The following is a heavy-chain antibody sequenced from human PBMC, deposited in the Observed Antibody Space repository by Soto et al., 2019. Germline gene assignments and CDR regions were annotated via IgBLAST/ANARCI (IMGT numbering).Heavy chain of an antibody. CDR3: ARDWVDGREWFDP. CDR2: IIPIFGTA. CDR1: GGTFSSYA. Sequence: QVQLVQSGAEVKKPGSSVKVSCKASGGTFSSYAISWVRQAPGQGLEWMGGIIPIFGTANYAQKSQGRVKITADESTSTDYMELSSLRSEDTAVYYCARDWVDGREWFDPWGQGTLVTGSA. D-gene: IGHD5-12*01. J-gene: IGHJ5*02. V-gene: IGHV1-69*01.